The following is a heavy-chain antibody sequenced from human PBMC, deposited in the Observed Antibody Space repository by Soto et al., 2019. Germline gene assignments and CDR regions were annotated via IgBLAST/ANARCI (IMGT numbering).Heavy chain of an antibody. D-gene: IGHD2-8*01. V-gene: IGHV3-48*02. J-gene: IGHJ4*02. Sequence: GSLRLSCAASGFTFSSYSLNWVRQAPGKGLEWVSYISTGSNSIYYADSVKGRFTTSRDNAKNSLFLQMNSLRDEDMAVYFCARAKNIGLYSPFDYWGRGTLVTVSS. CDR3: ARAKNIGLYSPFDY. CDR1: GFTFSSYS. CDR2: ISTGSNSI.